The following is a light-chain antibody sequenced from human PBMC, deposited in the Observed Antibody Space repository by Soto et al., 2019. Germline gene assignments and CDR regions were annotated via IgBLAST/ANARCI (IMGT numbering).Light chain of an antibody. Sequence: QSALTQPASVSGSPGQSITISCTGTSSDIGDYNYVSWYQQHPGKAPKLMIYEVTNRPSGVSYRFSGSKSGNTASLTISGLQAEDEADYYCSSYTTSSTRVFGTGTKLTVL. V-gene: IGLV2-14*01. CDR1: SSDIGDYNY. CDR3: SSYTTSSTRV. J-gene: IGLJ1*01. CDR2: EVT.